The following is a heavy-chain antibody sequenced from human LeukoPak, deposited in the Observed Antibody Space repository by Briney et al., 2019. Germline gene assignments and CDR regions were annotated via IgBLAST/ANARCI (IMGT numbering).Heavy chain of an antibody. J-gene: IGHJ4*02. CDR3: ARGTGIVGATPCDY. D-gene: IGHD1-26*01. Sequence: SETLSLTCTVSGGSISSYYWSWIRQPPGKGLEWIGYIYYSRSTNYNPTLKSRVTISVDTSKNQFSLKLSSVTAADTAVYYCARGTGIVGATPCDYWGQGTLVTVSS. V-gene: IGHV4-59*01. CDR1: GGSISSYY. CDR2: IYYSRST.